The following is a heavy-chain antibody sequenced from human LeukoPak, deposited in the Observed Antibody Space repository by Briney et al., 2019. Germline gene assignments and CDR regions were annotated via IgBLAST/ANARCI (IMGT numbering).Heavy chain of an antibody. V-gene: IGHV3-13*01. CDR1: GFTFIDYD. J-gene: IGHJ4*02. Sequence: RGSLRLSCAASGFTFIDYDMHWVRQVIGKGLEWVSAIGIRGDTHYSGSAKGRFTISRENAERSLYLQMNSLRAEDTAVYYCARGGIQVSGIDEFDYWGQGTLVTVSS. D-gene: IGHD6-19*01. CDR2: IGIRGDT. CDR3: ARGGIQVSGIDEFDY.